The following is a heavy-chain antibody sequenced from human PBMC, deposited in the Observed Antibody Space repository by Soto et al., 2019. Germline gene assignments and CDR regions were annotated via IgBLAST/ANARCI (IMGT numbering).Heavy chain of an antibody. Sequence: QVQLVESGGGLVKPGGSLRLSCAASGFTFSDYYMSWIRQAPGKGLQWVSYTSGSSSYTNYADSVKGRFTISRDTAKNSLYLQVNSLRAEDTAVYYCARERDGLDVWGQGTTVTVSS. V-gene: IGHV3-11*05. CDR3: ARERDGLDV. CDR2: TSGSSSYT. CDR1: GFTFSDYY. J-gene: IGHJ6*02.